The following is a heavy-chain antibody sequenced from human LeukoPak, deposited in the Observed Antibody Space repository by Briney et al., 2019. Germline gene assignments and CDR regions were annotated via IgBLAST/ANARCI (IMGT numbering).Heavy chain of an antibody. J-gene: IGHJ4*02. Sequence: ASVRVSCKASGYTFTSNYIHWVRQAPGQGLEWMGMIYPRDGSTSYAQKFQGRVTVTRDTSTSTVHMELSGLRSEDTAVYYCVRDQEGFDYWGQGTLVTVSS. V-gene: IGHV1-46*01. CDR3: VRDQEGFDY. CDR2: IYPRDGST. CDR1: GYTFTSNY.